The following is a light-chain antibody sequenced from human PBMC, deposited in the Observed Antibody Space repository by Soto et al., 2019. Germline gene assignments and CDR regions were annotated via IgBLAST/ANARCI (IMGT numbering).Light chain of an antibody. Sequence: DIQMTQSPSTLSASVGDTVTVTCRASQSVSGWLAWYQQKPGKAPKLLIYDASSLESGVPSRLSGSGSGTEFTLPIRSLQPDDVATYYCQQYNSYWTFGQGTKVDIK. V-gene: IGKV1-5*01. J-gene: IGKJ1*01. CDR1: QSVSGW. CDR3: QQYNSYWT. CDR2: DAS.